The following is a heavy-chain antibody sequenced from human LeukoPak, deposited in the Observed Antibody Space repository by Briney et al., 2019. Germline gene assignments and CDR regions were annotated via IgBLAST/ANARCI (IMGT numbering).Heavy chain of an antibody. D-gene: IGHD6-13*01. CDR2: FDPEDGET. CDR1: GYTLTELS. J-gene: IGHJ4*02. V-gene: IGHV1-24*01. CDR3: ATDIAAAGSLDY. Sequence: ASVKVSCKVYGYTLTELSMHWVRQAPGKGLEWMGGFDPEDGETIYAQKFQGRVTMTEDTSTDTAYMELSSLRSEATAVYYCATDIAAAGSLDYWGQGTLVTVSS.